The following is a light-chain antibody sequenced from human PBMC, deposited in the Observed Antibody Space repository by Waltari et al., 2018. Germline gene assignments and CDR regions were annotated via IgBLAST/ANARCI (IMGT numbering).Light chain of an antibody. CDR3: QQGYNSPPT. Sequence: DIQLTQSPSSLYESVGNRVTVHCRASQHVGTYLNWYQQQPGKAPKLLIYAASSLNTGVPSRFSGSGSGTEFSLTISSLQPEDFATYYCQQGYNSPPTFGRGTKLESK. CDR1: QHVGTY. V-gene: IGKV1-39*01. J-gene: IGKJ2*01. CDR2: AAS.